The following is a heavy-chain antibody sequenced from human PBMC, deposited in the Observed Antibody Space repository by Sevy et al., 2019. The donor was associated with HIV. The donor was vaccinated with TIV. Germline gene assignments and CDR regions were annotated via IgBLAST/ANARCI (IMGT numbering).Heavy chain of an antibody. D-gene: IGHD2-15*01. CDR2: VSYDGADK. Sequence: GGSLRLSCAASGFTFSDYYMSWIRQAPGKGLEWVATVSYDGADKDYADIVKGRFTISRDSSRSMLYLQMSSLRPEDTGVYFCAKDMVDCSGGTCYSGAVSPFESWGQGTLVTVSS. CDR1: GFTFSDYY. J-gene: IGHJ4*02. V-gene: IGHV3-30*18. CDR3: AKDMVDCSGGTCYSGAVSPFES.